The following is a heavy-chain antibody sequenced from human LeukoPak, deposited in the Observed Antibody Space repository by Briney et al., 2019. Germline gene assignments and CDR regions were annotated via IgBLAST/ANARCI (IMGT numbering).Heavy chain of an antibody. J-gene: IGHJ6*03. Sequence: GGSLRLSCAASGFTFSSYGMHWVRQAPGKGLEWVAFIRYDGSNKYYADSVKGRFTISRDNSKNTLYLQMNSLRAEDTAVYYCAKGQQGRYYYYMDVWGKGTTVTVSS. CDR1: GFTFSSYG. D-gene: IGHD6-13*01. CDR2: IRYDGSNK. V-gene: IGHV3-30*02. CDR3: AKGQQGRYYYYMDV.